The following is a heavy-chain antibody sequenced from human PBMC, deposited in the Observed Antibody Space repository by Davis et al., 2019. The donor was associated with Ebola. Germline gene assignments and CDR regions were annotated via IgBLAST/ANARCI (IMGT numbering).Heavy chain of an antibody. V-gene: IGHV4-38-2*02. J-gene: IGHJ5*02. CDR3: ARALKKGYCSGGSCYGFGWFDP. Sequence: SETLSLTCTVSGYSISSGYYWGWIRQPPGKGLEWIGSIYHSGSTYYNPSLKSRVTISVDTSKNQFSLKLSSVTAADTAVYYCARALKKGYCSGGSCYGFGWFDPWGQGTLVTVSS. D-gene: IGHD2-15*01. CDR1: GYSISSGYY. CDR2: IYHSGST.